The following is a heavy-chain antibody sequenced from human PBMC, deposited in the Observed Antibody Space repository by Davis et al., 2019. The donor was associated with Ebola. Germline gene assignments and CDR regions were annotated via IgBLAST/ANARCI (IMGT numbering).Heavy chain of an antibody. Sequence: MPSETLSLTCTVSGGPISSSSHYWGWIRQSPGKGLEWIGSIYYRGSTNYNPSLKSRVTISVDTSKNQFSLKLSSVTAADTAVYYCAREPNGDYDAFDIWGQGTMVTVSS. CDR1: GGPISSSSHY. V-gene: IGHV4-39*07. J-gene: IGHJ3*02. CDR3: AREPNGDYDAFDI. CDR2: IYYRGST. D-gene: IGHD4-17*01.